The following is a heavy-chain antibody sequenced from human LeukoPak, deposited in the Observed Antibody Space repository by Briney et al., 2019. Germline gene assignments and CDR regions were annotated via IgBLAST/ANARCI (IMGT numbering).Heavy chain of an antibody. CDR3: ARHAGHYDFWSVNWFDP. Sequence: SETLSLTCTVSGGSISSYYWSWIRQPPGKGLEWIGEINHSGSTYYNPSLESRVTISVDTSKNQFSLKLSSVTAADTAVYYCARHAGHYDFWSVNWFDPWGQGTLVTVSS. V-gene: IGHV4-34*01. J-gene: IGHJ5*02. D-gene: IGHD3-3*01. CDR1: GGSISSYY. CDR2: INHSGST.